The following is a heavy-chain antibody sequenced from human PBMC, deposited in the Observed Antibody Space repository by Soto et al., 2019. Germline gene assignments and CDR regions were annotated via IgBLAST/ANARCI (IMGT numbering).Heavy chain of an antibody. CDR3: ARVERYYESSGYSYYFDY. V-gene: IGHV4-4*02. CDR1: GGSISSNKW. J-gene: IGHJ4*02. D-gene: IGHD3-22*01. CDR2: IYHSGST. Sequence: KPSETLSLTCAVYGGSISSNKWWSWVRQPPGKGLEWIGEIYHSGSTNYNPSLKSRVTISVDTSKNQFSLKLSSVTAADTAVYYCARVERYYESSGYSYYFDYWGQGTLVTVSS.